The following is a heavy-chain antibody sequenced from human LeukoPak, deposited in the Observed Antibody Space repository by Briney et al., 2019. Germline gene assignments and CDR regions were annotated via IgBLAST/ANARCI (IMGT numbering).Heavy chain of an antibody. D-gene: IGHD6-13*01. CDR1: GFTFSNCA. Sequence: GGSLRLSCAASGFTFSNCAMTRVRQAPGKGLEWVSAISGSSGSPHYADSVKGRFTISRDNSKNTLYLQMNSLRAEDTAVYYCAKDGYSSSWYNYYYYYMDVWGKGTTVTVSS. CDR2: ISGSSGSP. CDR3: AKDGYSSSWYNYYYYYMDV. V-gene: IGHV3-23*01. J-gene: IGHJ6*03.